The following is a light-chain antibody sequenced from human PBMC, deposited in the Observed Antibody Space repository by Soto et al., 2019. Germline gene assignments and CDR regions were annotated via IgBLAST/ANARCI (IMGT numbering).Light chain of an antibody. CDR1: KLGDKY. CDR2: QDS. V-gene: IGLV3-1*01. J-gene: IGLJ1*01. CDR3: QAWDSSTGV. Sequence: SYELTQPPSVSVSPGQTASITCSGAKLGDKYACWYQQKPGQSPVLVIYQDSKRPSGIPERFSGSNSGNTATLTIRGTQAMDEAYYYCQAWDSSTGVFGTGTKVTVL.